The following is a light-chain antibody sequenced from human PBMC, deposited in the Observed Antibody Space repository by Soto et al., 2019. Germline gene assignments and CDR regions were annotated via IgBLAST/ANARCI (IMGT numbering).Light chain of an antibody. CDR2: EVS. V-gene: IGLV2-23*02. Sequence: QSALTQPASVSGSPGQSITISCTGTSSDVGAYNLVSWYQQFSGKAPKLLIYEVSRWPSGISDRFSGSKSGNTASLTISGLPAEDEADYYCCSYAGCTWGDVFGTGTKVTVL. J-gene: IGLJ1*01. CDR1: SSDVGAYNL. CDR3: CSYAGCTWGDV.